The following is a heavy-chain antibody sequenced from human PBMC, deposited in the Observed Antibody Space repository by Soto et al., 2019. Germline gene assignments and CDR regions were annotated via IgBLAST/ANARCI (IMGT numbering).Heavy chain of an antibody. D-gene: IGHD6-13*01. CDR2: IIPTFGTA. V-gene: IGHV1-69*06. Sequence: SVKVSCKASGGTFSSYAISWVRQAPGQGLEWMGGIIPTFGTANYAQKFQGRVTITADKSTSTAYMELSSLRSEDTAVYYCARDDPHIAATRPYAYYYYGMDVWGQGTTVTVSS. CDR1: GGTFSSYA. CDR3: ARDDPHIAATRPYAYYYYGMDV. J-gene: IGHJ6*02.